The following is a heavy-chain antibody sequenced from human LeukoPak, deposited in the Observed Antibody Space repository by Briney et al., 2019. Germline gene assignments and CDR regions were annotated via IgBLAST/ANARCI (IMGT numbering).Heavy chain of an antibody. Sequence: PETLSLTCTVSGGSISSYYWSWIRQPPGKGLEWIGYIYYSGSTNYNPSLKSRVTISVDTSKNQFSLKLSSVTAADTAVYYCARVSSSWYQDWYFDLWGRGTLVTVSS. D-gene: IGHD6-13*01. CDR2: IYYSGST. CDR3: ARVSSSWYQDWYFDL. V-gene: IGHV4-59*01. CDR1: GGSISSYY. J-gene: IGHJ2*01.